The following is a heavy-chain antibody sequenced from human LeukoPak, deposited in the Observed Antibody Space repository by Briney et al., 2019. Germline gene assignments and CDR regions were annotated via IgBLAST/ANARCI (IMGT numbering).Heavy chain of an antibody. CDR3: ARDRLYSSSSEDY. Sequence: AGGSLRLSCAASGFTVSSNYMSWVRHAPGKGLECVSVSYSDVSTYYADSVQGRFTISRDNSKNTLYLQMNSLRAEDTAVYYCARDRLYSSSSEDYWGQGILVTVSS. CDR2: SYSDVST. D-gene: IGHD6-6*01. V-gene: IGHV3-53*01. J-gene: IGHJ4*02. CDR1: GFTVSSNY.